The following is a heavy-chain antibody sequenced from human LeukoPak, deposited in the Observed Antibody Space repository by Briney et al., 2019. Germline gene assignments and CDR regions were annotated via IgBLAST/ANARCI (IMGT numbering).Heavy chain of an antibody. CDR1: GFTFSSYA. Sequence: PGGYLRLSCAASGFTFSSYAMSGVRQAPGKGLEWVSTFSGSSGSTNYADSVKGRFTISRDDSKNTLYLQMDSLRAEDTALYYCARGYKSTSYSAADYWGQGTLVTVSS. CDR3: ARGYKSTSYSAADY. D-gene: IGHD6-13*01. V-gene: IGHV3-23*01. J-gene: IGHJ4*02. CDR2: FSGSSGST.